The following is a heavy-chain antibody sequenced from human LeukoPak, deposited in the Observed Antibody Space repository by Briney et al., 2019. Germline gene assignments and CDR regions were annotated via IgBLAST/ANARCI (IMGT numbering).Heavy chain of an antibody. D-gene: IGHD3-10*01. J-gene: IGHJ6*03. V-gene: IGHV3-7*03. Sequence: QTGGSLRLSCAASGFTFSNYWMTWVRQAPGKGLEWVANIKRDGSAQFYVDSVKGRFTISRDNAKNSLYLQLKSLRPEDTAVYYCARAIFYGSYSYYYYMDVWGKGTTVTISS. CDR2: IKRDGSAQ. CDR1: GFTFSNYW. CDR3: ARAIFYGSYSYYYYMDV.